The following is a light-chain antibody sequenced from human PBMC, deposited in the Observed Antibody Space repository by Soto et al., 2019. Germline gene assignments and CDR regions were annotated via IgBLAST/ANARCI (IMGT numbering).Light chain of an antibody. CDR3: QQYNNWPLT. J-gene: IGKJ1*01. CDR1: QTVSSN. V-gene: IGKV3-15*01. Sequence: DILMTQSPATLSVSPGEGATLSCRASQTVSSNLAWYQQKPGQVTRLLMYGASTRATGIPARFSGSGSGTEFTLTISSLQSEDFAVYYCQQYNNWPLTFGQGTKVEIK. CDR2: GAS.